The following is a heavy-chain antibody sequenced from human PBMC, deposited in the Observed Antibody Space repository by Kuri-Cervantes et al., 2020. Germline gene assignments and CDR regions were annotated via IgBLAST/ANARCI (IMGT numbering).Heavy chain of an antibody. V-gene: IGHV3-53*01. CDR1: GFTVSSNY. CDR3: AKVAPATVNPNFDY. CDR2: IYSGGST. J-gene: IGHJ4*02. Sequence: GESLKISCAASGFTVSSNYMSWVRQAPGKGLEWVSVIYSGGSTYYADSVKGRFTISRDNSKNTLYLQMNSLRAEDTAVYYCAKVAPATVNPNFDYWGQGTLVTVSS. D-gene: IGHD4-17*01.